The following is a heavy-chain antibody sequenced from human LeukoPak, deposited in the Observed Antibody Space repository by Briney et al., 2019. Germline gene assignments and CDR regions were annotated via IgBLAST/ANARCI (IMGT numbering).Heavy chain of an antibody. CDR3: VRLWDSSGFFGY. V-gene: IGHV3-7*01. D-gene: IGHD3-22*01. J-gene: IGHJ4*02. CDR1: GFTFSNYW. Sequence: AGGSLRLSCVASGFTFSNYWMSWVRQAPGKGLEWVANIQKDGSEKHYVAPVEGRFTISRDNAENSLFLQLNSLRVDDTAVYYCVRLWDSSGFFGYWGQGALVTVSS. CDR2: IQKDGSEK.